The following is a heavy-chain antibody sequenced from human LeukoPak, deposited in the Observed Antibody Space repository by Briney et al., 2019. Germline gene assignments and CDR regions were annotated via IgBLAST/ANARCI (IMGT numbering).Heavy chain of an antibody. CDR3: ASNLGRVKRGYSYGSFDY. CDR1: GFTFSSYA. CDR2: ISGSGGST. D-gene: IGHD5-18*01. J-gene: IGHJ4*02. Sequence: GGSLRLSCAASGFTFSSYAMSWVRQAPGKGLEWVSAISGSGGSTYYADSVKGRFTISRDNSKNTLYLQMNSLRAEDTAVYYCASNLGRVKRGYSYGSFDYWGQGTLVTVSS. V-gene: IGHV3-23*01.